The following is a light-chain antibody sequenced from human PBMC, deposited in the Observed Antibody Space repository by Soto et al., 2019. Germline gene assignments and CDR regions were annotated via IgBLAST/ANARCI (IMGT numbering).Light chain of an antibody. CDR2: DVS. V-gene: IGLV2-14*01. CDR1: SSDVGGYNY. J-gene: IGLJ1*01. Sequence: QSALTQPASASGSPGQSITISCTGTSSDVGGYNYVSWYQQHPGKAPKLMIYDVSNRPSGVSNRFSGSKSGNTASLTISGLHAEDEADYYCSSYTSSSTLYVFGTGTKLTVL. CDR3: SSYTSSSTLYV.